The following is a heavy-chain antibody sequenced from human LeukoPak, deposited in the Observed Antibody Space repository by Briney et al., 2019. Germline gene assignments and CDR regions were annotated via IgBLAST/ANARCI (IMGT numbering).Heavy chain of an antibody. V-gene: IGHV4-39*01. CDR3: ARGCSGGSCYPAHLDY. CDR1: GGSISSSSYY. D-gene: IGHD2-15*01. Sequence: SETLSLTCTVSGGSISSSSYYWGWIRQPPGKGLEWIGSIYYSGSTYYNPSLKSRVTISVDTSKNQFSLKLSSVTAADTAVYYCARGCSGGSCYPAHLDYWGQGTLVTVSS. J-gene: IGHJ4*02. CDR2: IYYSGST.